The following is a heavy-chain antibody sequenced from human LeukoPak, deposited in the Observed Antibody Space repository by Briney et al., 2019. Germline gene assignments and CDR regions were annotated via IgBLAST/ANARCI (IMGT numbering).Heavy chain of an antibody. J-gene: IGHJ4*02. CDR3: AKALLTSTYYFDF. D-gene: IGHD2/OR15-2a*01. CDR2: VGTGDDT. V-gene: IGHV3-53*01. CDR1: GFTVSSNY. Sequence: GGSLRLSCAASGFTVSSNYMSWIRQAPGKGLEWVSAVGTGDDTYYVDSVKGRFTISRDDSKNTLYLQMNSLRAEDTALYYCAKALLTSTYYFDFWGQGTLVTVSS.